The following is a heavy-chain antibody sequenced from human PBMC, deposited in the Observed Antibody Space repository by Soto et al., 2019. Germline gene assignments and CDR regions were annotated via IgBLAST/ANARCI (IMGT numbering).Heavy chain of an antibody. J-gene: IGHJ5*02. Sequence: GESLKISCKGSGYSFTSYWIGWVRQMPGKGLEWMGIIYPGDSDTRYSPSFQGQVTISADKSISTAYLQWSSLEASDTAMYYCARRCTNVVCYQGSDGDWFDPWGQGTLVTVSS. V-gene: IGHV5-51*01. CDR3: ARRCTNVVCYQGSDGDWFDP. D-gene: IGHD2-8*01. CDR1: GYSFTSYW. CDR2: IYPGDSDT.